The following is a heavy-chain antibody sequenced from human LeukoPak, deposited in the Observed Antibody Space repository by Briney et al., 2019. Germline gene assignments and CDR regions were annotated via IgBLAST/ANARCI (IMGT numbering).Heavy chain of an antibody. J-gene: IGHJ1*01. D-gene: IGHD3-22*01. CDR3: ARPGDSSGYYFRGYFQH. CDR2: IYPGDSDT. Sequence: GESLKISCKGSGYSFTSYWIGWVRPMPGKGLEWMGIIYPGDSDTRYSPSFQGQVTISADKSISTAYLQWSSLKASDTATYYCARPGDSSGYYFRGYFQHWGQGTLVTVSS. CDR1: GYSFTSYW. V-gene: IGHV5-51*01.